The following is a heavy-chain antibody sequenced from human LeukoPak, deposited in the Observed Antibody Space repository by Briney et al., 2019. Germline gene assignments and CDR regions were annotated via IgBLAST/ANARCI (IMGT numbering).Heavy chain of an antibody. V-gene: IGHV3-66*01. J-gene: IGHJ4*02. CDR3: VRADSE. Sequence: HSGGSLRLSCAASGLTVSSNYMSWVRQAPGKGLEWVSVIYSGGSTYYADSVKGRFTISRDIASNMLYLQMNRLRAEDTALYYCVRADSEWGQGTLVTVSS. D-gene: IGHD1-26*01. CDR1: GLTVSSNY. CDR2: IYSGGST.